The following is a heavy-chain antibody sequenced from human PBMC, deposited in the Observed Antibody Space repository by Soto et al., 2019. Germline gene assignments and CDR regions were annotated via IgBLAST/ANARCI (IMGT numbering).Heavy chain of an antibody. J-gene: IGHJ4*02. V-gene: IGHV3-21*01. CDR2: ISSSSSYI. D-gene: IGHD1-26*01. CDR3: ARAVVWEPHSIDY. Sequence: GGSLRLSCAASGFTFSSYSMNWVRQAPGKGLEWVSSISSSSSYIYYADSVKGRFTISRDNAKNSLYLQMNSLRAEDTAVYYCARAVVWEPHSIDYWGQGTLVTVSS. CDR1: GFTFSSYS.